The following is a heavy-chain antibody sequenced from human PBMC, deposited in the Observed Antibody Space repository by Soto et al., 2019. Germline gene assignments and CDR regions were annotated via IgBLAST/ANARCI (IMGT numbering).Heavy chain of an antibody. CDR3: ASNLIDRASHLIYGMDV. D-gene: IGHD2-8*01. CDR2: IYYSGST. J-gene: IGHJ6*02. V-gene: IGHV4-30-4*01. CDR1: GGSISSGDYY. Sequence: QVQLQESGPGLVKPSQTLSLTCTVSGGSISSGDYYWSWIRQPPGKGLEWIGYIYYSGSTYYNPSLKSRVTISVDTSKNQFSLKLSSVTAADTAVYYCASNLIDRASHLIYGMDVWGQGTTVTVSS.